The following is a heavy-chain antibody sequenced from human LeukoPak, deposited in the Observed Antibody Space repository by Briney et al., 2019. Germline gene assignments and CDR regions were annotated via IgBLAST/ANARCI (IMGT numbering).Heavy chain of an antibody. Sequence: QSGGSLRLSCTASGFTFGDYAMSWVRQAPGKGLEWVSGISWNSGTIGYADSVKGRFTISRDNAKNSLYLQMNSLRAEDTALYYCAKDTGGDHGYYYYGMDVWGQGTTVTVSS. CDR3: AKDTGGDHGYYYYGMDV. V-gene: IGHV3-9*01. J-gene: IGHJ6*02. CDR2: ISWNSGTI. D-gene: IGHD2-21*02. CDR1: GFTFGDYA.